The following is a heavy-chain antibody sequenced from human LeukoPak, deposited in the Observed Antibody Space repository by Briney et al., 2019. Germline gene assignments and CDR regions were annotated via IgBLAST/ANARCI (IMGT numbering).Heavy chain of an antibody. CDR2: ISWNSGSI. V-gene: IGHV3-9*03. CDR1: GFTFDDYA. CDR3: AKGLSGSDAFDY. Sequence: PGRSLRLSCAASGFTFDDYAMHWVRQAPGKGLEWVSGISWNSGSIGYADSVKGRFTISRDNAKNSLYLQMNSLRAEDMALYYCAKGLSGSDAFDYWGQGTLVTVSS. J-gene: IGHJ4*02. D-gene: IGHD1-26*01.